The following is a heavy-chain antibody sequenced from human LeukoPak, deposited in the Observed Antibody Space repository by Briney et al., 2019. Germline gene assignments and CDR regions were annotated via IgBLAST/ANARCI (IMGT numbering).Heavy chain of an antibody. CDR2: ISGRGGST. CDR1: GFTFSSYA. CDR3: AKAGRPYGMDYFDY. J-gene: IGHJ4*02. V-gene: IGHV3-23*01. Sequence: GGSLRLSCAASGFTFSSYAMSWVRQAPGKGLEWVSAISGRGGSTYYADSVKGGFTISRDNSKNTLYLQMNSLRAEDTAVYYCAKAGRPYGMDYFDYWGQGTLVTVSS. D-gene: IGHD3-10*01.